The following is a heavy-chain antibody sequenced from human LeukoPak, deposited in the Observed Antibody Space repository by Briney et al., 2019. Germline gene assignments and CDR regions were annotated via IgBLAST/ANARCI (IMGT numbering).Heavy chain of an antibody. Sequence: GGSLRLSCAASGFTVSSNYMSWVRQAPGKGLEWVSVIYSGGSTYYADSVKGRFTISRDNSKNTLYLQMNSLRAEDTAVYYCARDRQHYYNSSGYYTGVYFDYWGQGALVTVSS. CDR3: ARDRQHYYNSSGYYTGVYFDY. D-gene: IGHD3-22*01. V-gene: IGHV3-66*02. J-gene: IGHJ4*02. CDR1: GFTVSSNY. CDR2: IYSGGST.